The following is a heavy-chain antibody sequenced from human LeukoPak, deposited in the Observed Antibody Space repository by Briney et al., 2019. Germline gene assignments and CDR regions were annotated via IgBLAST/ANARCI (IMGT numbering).Heavy chain of an antibody. J-gene: IGHJ4*02. D-gene: IGHD3-22*01. CDR1: GYSISSGYY. CDR2: IYYSGST. Sequence: SETLSLTCTVSGYSISSGYYWGWIRQPPGKGLEWIGSIYYSGSTYYNPSLKSRVTISVDTSKNQFSLKLSSVTAADTAVYYCARITYYYDSSGYWYWGQGTLVTVSS. CDR3: ARITYYYDSSGYWY. V-gene: IGHV4-38-2*02.